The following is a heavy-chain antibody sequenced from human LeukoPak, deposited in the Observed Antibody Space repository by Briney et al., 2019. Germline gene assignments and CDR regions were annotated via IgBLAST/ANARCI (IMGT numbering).Heavy chain of an antibody. CDR3: ARDLSPYCSSTSCYSDAFDI. V-gene: IGHV6-1*01. CDR2: TYYRSKWYS. J-gene: IGHJ3*02. D-gene: IGHD2-2*01. CDR1: GDSVSSNSAA. Sequence: SQTLSLTCAISGDSVSSNSAAWHWLRQSPSRGLEWLGRTYYRSKWYSDYAVSVKSRITINPDTSKNQFSLQLNSVTPEDTAVYYCARDLSPYCSSTSCYSDAFDIWGQGTMVTVSS.